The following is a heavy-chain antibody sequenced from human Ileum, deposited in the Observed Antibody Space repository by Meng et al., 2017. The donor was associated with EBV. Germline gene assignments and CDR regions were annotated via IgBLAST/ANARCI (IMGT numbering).Heavy chain of an antibody. CDR2: MYHSGTT. CDR3: ATQESRDGHNPY. D-gene: IGHD5-24*01. V-gene: IGHV4-4*02. CDR1: GGSISSSYW. J-gene: IGHJ4*02. Sequence: QLRESXPGLVQPSGTLSLTCVVSGGSISSSYWWTWVRQSPGKGLEWIGEMYHSGTTNYNPSLKSRVTISMGKSNNQLSLKLNSVTAADTAVYYCATQESRDGHNPYWGQGTLVTVSS.